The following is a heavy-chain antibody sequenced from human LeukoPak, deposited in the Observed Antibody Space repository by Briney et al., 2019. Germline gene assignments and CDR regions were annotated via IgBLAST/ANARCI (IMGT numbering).Heavy chain of an antibody. CDR3: ARLDSSSWYGGGALDY. CDR1: GGPISSSSYY. D-gene: IGHD6-13*01. CDR2: IYYSGST. J-gene: IGHJ4*02. Sequence: SETLSLTCTVSGGPISSSSYYWGWIRQPPGKGLEWIGYIYYSGSTNYNPSLKSRVTISVDTSKNQFSLKLSSVTAADTAVYYCARLDSSSWYGGGALDYWGQGTLVTVSS. V-gene: IGHV4-61*05.